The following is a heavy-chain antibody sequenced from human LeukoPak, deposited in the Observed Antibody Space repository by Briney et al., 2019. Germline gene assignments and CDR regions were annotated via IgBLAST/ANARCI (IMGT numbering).Heavy chain of an antibody. CDR2: INWNGGST. CDR1: GFTFDDYG. D-gene: IGHD6-13*01. J-gene: IGHJ4*02. CDR3: ARDPMYSSSPNYFDY. Sequence: AGGSLRLSCAASGFTFDDYGMSWVRQAPGKGLEWVSGINWNGGSTGYADSVKGRFTISRDNAKNSLYLQMNSLRAEDTALYYCARDPMYSSSPNYFDYWGQGTLVTVSS. V-gene: IGHV3-20*04.